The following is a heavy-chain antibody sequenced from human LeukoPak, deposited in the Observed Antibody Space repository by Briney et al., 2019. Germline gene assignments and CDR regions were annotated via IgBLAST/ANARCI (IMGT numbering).Heavy chain of an antibody. CDR1: GYTFTSYG. J-gene: IGHJ4*02. V-gene: IGHV1-18*01. Sequence: ASVKVSCRASGYTFTSYGFSWVRQAPGQGLEWMGWISAYNGDTKYALNLQGRVTMTTDTSTSTAYMELRSLRSDDTAVYYCARQLRWDQYYFDYWGQGTLVTVSS. CDR2: ISAYNGDT. D-gene: IGHD4-23*01. CDR3: ARQLRWDQYYFDY.